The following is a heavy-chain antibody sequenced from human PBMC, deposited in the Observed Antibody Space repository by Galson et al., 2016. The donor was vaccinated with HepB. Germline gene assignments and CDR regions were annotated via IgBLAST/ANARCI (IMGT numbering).Heavy chain of an antibody. CDR1: GFTFRHYG. CDR3: AGWAYDAMDV. CDR2: TTHDGKNK. J-gene: IGHJ6*02. V-gene: IGHV3-30*03. Sequence: SLRLSCAASGFTFRHYGMHWVRQAPGAGLEWVAVTTHDGKNKYYADSVKGRFTISKDFFTNTVSLQMNSLRADDTAVYYCAGWAYDAMDVWGQGTTVTVPS.